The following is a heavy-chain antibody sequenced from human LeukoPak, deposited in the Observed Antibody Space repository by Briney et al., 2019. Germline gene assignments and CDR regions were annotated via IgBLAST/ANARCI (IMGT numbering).Heavy chain of an antibody. D-gene: IGHD4-17*01. J-gene: IGHJ4*02. CDR2: IYYSGST. V-gene: IGHV4-39*01. Sequence: SETLSLTCTVSGGSISSSSYYWGWIRQPPGKGLEWIGSIYYSGSTYYNPSLKSRVTISVDTSKNQFSLKLSSVTAADTAVYYCARLSHYGDYVALRYFDYWGQGTLVTVSS. CDR1: GGSISSSSYY. CDR3: ARLSHYGDYVALRYFDY.